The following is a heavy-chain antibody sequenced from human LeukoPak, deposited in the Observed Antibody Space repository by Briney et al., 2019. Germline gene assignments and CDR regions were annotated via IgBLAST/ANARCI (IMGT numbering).Heavy chain of an antibody. CDR3: ARGGWYYDC. D-gene: IGHD6-19*01. J-gene: IGHJ4*02. V-gene: IGHV4-59*01. CDR1: GGSISSYY. CDR2: IYYSGST. Sequence: PSETQSLTCTVSGGSISSYYWSWIRQPPGKGLEWIGYIYYSGSTKYNPSLKSRVTISVDTSKNQFSLKLSSGTAADTAVYYCARGGWYYDCWGQGTLVTVSS.